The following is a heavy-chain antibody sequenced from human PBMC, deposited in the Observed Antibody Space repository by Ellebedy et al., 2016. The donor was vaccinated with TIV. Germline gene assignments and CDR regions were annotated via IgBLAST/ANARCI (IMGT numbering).Heavy chain of an antibody. CDR3: ARPHYYGSGSLNWYFDL. CDR1: GGTFSSYA. CDR2: IIPIFGTA. D-gene: IGHD3-10*01. V-gene: IGHV1-69*13. Sequence: ASVKVSCKASGGTFSSYAISWVRQAPGQGLEWMGGIIPIFGTANYAQKFQGRVTITADESTSTAYMELSSLRSEDTAVYYCARPHYYGSGSLNWYFDLWGRGTLVTVSS. J-gene: IGHJ2*01.